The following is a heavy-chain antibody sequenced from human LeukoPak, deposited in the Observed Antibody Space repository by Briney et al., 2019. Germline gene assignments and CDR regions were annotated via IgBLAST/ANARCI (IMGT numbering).Heavy chain of an antibody. D-gene: IGHD2-2*01. CDR2: INPSGGST. J-gene: IGHJ4*02. CDR1: GYTFTGYY. CDR3: AKGYCSSTSCYYYFDY. V-gene: IGHV1-46*01. Sequence: ASVKVSCKASGYTFTGYYMHWVRQAPGQGLEWMGIINPSGGSTSYAQKFQGRVTMTRDTSTSTVYMELSSLRSEDTAVYYCAKGYCSSTSCYYYFDYWGQGTLVTVSS.